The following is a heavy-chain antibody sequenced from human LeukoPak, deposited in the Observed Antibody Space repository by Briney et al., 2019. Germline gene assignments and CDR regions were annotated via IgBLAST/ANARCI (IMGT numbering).Heavy chain of an antibody. CDR1: GYTFTCYY. D-gene: IGHD6-6*01. CDR3: AREKKYSSSFNFDY. CDR2: INPNSGGT. V-gene: IGHV1-2*02. Sequence: ASVKVSCKASGYTFTCYYMHWVRQAPGQGLEWMGWINPNSGGTNYAQKFQGRVTMTRDTSISTAYMELSRLRSDDTAVYYCAREKKYSSSFNFDYWGQGTLVTVSS. J-gene: IGHJ4*02.